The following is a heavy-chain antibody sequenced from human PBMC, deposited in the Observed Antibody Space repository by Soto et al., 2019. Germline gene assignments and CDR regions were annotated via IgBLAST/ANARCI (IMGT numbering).Heavy chain of an antibody. Sequence: GGSLRLSCVASGFTFSASSMSWVRQAPGKGLEWVSVISGGGGTTYYVDSVKGRFTISRDNSKNTLYLQMNSLRAEDTAIYFCAKKTSGYYPFDYWGQGTLVTVSS. CDR2: ISGGGGTT. D-gene: IGHD3-9*01. CDR1: GFTFSASS. J-gene: IGHJ4*02. V-gene: IGHV3-23*01. CDR3: AKKTSGYYPFDY.